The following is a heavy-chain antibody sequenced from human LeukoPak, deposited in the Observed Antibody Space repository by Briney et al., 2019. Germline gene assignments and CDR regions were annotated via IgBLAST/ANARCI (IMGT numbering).Heavy chain of an antibody. CDR1: GFTFSSYA. CDR2: ISGSGGST. V-gene: IGHV3-23*01. D-gene: IGHD4-17*01. J-gene: IGHJ4*02. Sequence: PGGSLRLSCAASGFTFSSYAMSWVRQAPGKGLEWVSAISGSGGSTYYADSVKGRFTISRDNSKNTLYLQMNSLRAEDTAVYYCAKGGDIYGDYGVFDYWGQGTLVTVSS. CDR3: AKGGDIYGDYGVFDY.